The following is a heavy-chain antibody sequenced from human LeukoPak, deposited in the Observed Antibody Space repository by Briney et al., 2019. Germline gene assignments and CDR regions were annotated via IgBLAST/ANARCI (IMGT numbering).Heavy chain of an antibody. CDR3: AKDAAAAGTDPD. Sequence: GGSLRLSCAASGFTFDDYGMSWVRQAPGKGLEWVSAISGSGGSTYYADSVKGRFTISRDNSKNTLYLQMDSLRAEDTAVYYCAKDAAAAGTDPDWGQGTLVTVSS. V-gene: IGHV3-23*01. D-gene: IGHD6-13*01. CDR2: ISGSGGST. CDR1: GFTFDDYG. J-gene: IGHJ4*02.